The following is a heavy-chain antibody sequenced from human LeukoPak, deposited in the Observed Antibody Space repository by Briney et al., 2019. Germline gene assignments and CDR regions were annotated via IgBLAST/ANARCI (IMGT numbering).Heavy chain of an antibody. D-gene: IGHD1-26*01. CDR1: GGTFSSYA. CDR2: IIPIFGTA. Sequence: ASVKVSCKASGGTFSSYAIGWVRQAPGQGLEWMGRIIPIFGTANYAQKFQGRVTITTDESTSTAYMELSSLRSEDTAVYYCARVGRAAYFDYWGQGTLVTVSS. J-gene: IGHJ4*02. V-gene: IGHV1-69*05. CDR3: ARVGRAAYFDY.